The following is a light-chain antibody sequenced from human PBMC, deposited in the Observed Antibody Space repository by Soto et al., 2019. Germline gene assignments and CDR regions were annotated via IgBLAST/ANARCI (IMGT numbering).Light chain of an antibody. V-gene: IGKV3-20*01. Sequence: EIVLTQSPGTLSLSPGERATLSCRAIQSVSSSYLAWYQQKPGRAPRLLIYGASSRATGIPDRFSGSGSGTDFTLTISRLEPEDFAVYYCQQYGSSLPWTFGQGTKVDIK. J-gene: IGKJ1*01. CDR3: QQYGSSLPWT. CDR1: QSVSSSY. CDR2: GAS.